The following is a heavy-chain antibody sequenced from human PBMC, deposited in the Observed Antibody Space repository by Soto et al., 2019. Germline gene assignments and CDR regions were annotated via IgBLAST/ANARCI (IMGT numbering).Heavy chain of an antibody. CDR2: IIPIFGTA. Sequence: QVQLVQSGAEVKKPGSSVKVSCKASGGTFSSYAISWVRQAPGQGLEWMGGIIPIFGTANYAQKFQGRVTITADESTSTAYMELSSLRSEDTAVYYCARDCSGGSCYSQGYNWFDPWGQGTLVTVSS. D-gene: IGHD2-15*01. J-gene: IGHJ5*02. V-gene: IGHV1-69*12. CDR1: GGTFSSYA. CDR3: ARDCSGGSCYSQGYNWFDP.